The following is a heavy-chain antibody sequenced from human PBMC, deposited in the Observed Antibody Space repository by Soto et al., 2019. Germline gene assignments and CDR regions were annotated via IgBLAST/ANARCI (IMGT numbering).Heavy chain of an antibody. CDR1: GGSISSYY. D-gene: IGHD3-9*01. J-gene: IGHJ3*02. Sequence: PSETLSLTCTVSGGSISSYYWSWIRQPPGKGLEWIGSIYYSGSTYYNPSLKSRVTISVDTSKNQFSLKLSSVTAADTAVYYCARAGYYDILTGLDIWGQGTMVT. V-gene: IGHV4-59*12. CDR2: IYYSGST. CDR3: ARAGYYDILTGLDI.